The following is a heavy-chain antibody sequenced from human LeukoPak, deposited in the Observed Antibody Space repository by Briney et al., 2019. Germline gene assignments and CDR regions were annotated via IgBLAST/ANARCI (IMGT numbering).Heavy chain of an antibody. D-gene: IGHD6-13*01. Sequence: SVKVSCKASGGTFSSYAISWVRQAPGQGLEWMGGIIPIFGTANYAQKFQGRVTITADESTSTAYMELSSLRSEDTAVYYCAREASATTYSSREGRIHMDVWGKGTTVTVSS. CDR1: GGTFSSYA. J-gene: IGHJ6*03. CDR3: AREASATTYSSREGRIHMDV. CDR2: IIPIFGTA. V-gene: IGHV1-69*13.